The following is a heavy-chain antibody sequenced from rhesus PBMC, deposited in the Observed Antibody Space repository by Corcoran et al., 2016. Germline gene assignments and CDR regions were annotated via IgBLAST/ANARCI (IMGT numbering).Heavy chain of an antibody. D-gene: IGHD6-25*01. V-gene: IGHV4S10*01. CDR2: IYGSSTST. Sequence: QVQLQESGPGVVKPSETLSLTCAVSGGSISDSYRWSWIRQPPGKGLEWIWYIYGSSTSTNYNPSLKSRVTISKDTSKNQFSLKLSSVTAADTAVYYCARTSIAAAGKDDYWGQGVLVTVSS. CDR3: ARTSIAAAGKDDY. CDR1: GGSISDSYR. J-gene: IGHJ4*01.